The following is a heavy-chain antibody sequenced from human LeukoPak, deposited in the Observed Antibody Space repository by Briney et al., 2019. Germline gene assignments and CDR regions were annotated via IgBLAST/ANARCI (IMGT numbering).Heavy chain of an antibody. CDR3: ARDRGGGYAYGSVFDI. Sequence: GGSLRLSCAASGFTFSTYSMNWVRQAQGKGLEWVSYISISSDTIYYADSVKGRFTISRDNAKNSLYLQMNSLRAEDTAVYYCARDRGGGYAYGSVFDIWGQGTMVTVSS. J-gene: IGHJ3*02. CDR2: ISISSDTI. CDR1: GFTFSTYS. D-gene: IGHD5-18*01. V-gene: IGHV3-48*04.